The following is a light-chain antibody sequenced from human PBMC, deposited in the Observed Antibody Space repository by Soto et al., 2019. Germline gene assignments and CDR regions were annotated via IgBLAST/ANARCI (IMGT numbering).Light chain of an antibody. CDR1: SSDVGSSNH. CDR2: EVS. Sequence: QSALTQPPSVSGSPGQSVTISCTGTSSDVGSSNHVSWYQQPPGTAPKVIMYEVSNRPSGVPDRFSGSKSGDTASLTISGLQAEDEADYYCSLTTPTITRVFGGGTKVTVL. CDR3: SLTTPTITRV. V-gene: IGLV2-18*01. J-gene: IGLJ3*02.